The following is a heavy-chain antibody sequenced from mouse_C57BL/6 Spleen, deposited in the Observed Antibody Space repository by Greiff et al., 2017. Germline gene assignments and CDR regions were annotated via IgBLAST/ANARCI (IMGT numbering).Heavy chain of an antibody. CDR1: GFTFSDYG. V-gene: IGHV5-17*01. D-gene: IGHD1-1*01. CDR3: ARTAVVGYFDG. Sequence: EVQLVESGGGLVKPGGSLKLSCAASGFTFSDYGIPWVRQAPEKGLVWVAYISSGSSTIYYADTVKGRFTISRDNSKNTLFLRMTSLRAADTAMYYCARTAVVGYFDGWGQGTTLTVSS. CDR2: ISSGSSTI. J-gene: IGHJ2*01.